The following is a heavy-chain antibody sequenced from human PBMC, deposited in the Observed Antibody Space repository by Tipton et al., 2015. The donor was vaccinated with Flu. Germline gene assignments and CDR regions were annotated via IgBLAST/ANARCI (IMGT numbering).Heavy chain of an antibody. V-gene: IGHV4-38-2*02. CDR1: DYSITNGYF. Sequence: LRLSCAVFDYSITNGYFWGWIRQPPGKGLEWIGNIFHSGTTYYNPSLKSRVTISVDTSNNQISLKLNSVTAADTAVYYCARDWAKPGIQNWLDPWGQGTLVTVSS. D-gene: IGHD5-18*01. CDR3: ARDWAKPGIQNWLDP. J-gene: IGHJ5*02. CDR2: IFHSGTT.